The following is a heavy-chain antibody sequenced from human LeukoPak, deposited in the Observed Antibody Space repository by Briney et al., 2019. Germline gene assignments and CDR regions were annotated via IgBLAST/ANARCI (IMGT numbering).Heavy chain of an antibody. D-gene: IGHD1-26*01. Sequence: GASVKVSCKASGYTFTSYNINWVRQATGQGLEWMGWMNPNSGNTGYAQMFQGRVTLTRNTSISTAFMELSSLRSEDTAVYYCARDSVGDYWGQGTLVTVSS. CDR3: ARDSVGDY. CDR1: GYTFTSYN. CDR2: MNPNSGNT. J-gene: IGHJ4*02. V-gene: IGHV1-8*01.